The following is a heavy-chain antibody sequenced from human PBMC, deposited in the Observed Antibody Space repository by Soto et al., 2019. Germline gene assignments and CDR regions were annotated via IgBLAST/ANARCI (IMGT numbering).Heavy chain of an antibody. Sequence: EVQLVESGGGLVQPGGSLRLSCAASGFTFSSYWMSWVRQAPGKGLEWVANIKQDGSEKYYVDSVKGRFTISRDNAKNSLYLQMTSLRAEDKAVYYCARGIAVDGIVYWGQGTLVTVSS. CDR3: ARGIAVDGIVY. D-gene: IGHD6-19*01. V-gene: IGHV3-7*04. CDR2: IKQDGSEK. J-gene: IGHJ4*02. CDR1: GFTFSSYW.